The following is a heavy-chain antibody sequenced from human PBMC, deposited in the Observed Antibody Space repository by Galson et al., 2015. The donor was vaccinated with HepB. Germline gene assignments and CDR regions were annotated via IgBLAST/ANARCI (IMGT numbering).Heavy chain of an antibody. CDR3: ARHVLFGDFWSADFYGMDV. CDR2: IDPSDSYT. J-gene: IGHJ6*02. Sequence: QSGAEVKKPGESLRISCKGSGYSITNYWISWVRQMPGKGLEWMARIDPSDSYTNYSPSFQGHVTISADKSISTAYLQWSSLKASDTAMYYCARHVLFGDFWSADFYGMDVWGQGTTVTVSS. D-gene: IGHD3-3*01. V-gene: IGHV5-10-1*01. CDR1: GYSITNYW.